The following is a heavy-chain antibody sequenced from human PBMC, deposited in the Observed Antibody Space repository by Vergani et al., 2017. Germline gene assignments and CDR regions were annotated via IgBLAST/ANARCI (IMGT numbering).Heavy chain of an antibody. V-gene: IGHV3-23*01. Sequence: EVQLLESGGGLVQPGGSLSLSCAASGFTFSSYAMSWVRQAPGKGLEWVSAIGGSGGSTYYADSVKGRFTISRDNSKNTLYLQMNILRAEDTAVYYCAIAGITIFGVFIKVHYMDVWGKGTTVTVAS. CDR1: GFTFSSYA. J-gene: IGHJ6*03. D-gene: IGHD3-3*01. CDR3: AIAGITIFGVFIKVHYMDV. CDR2: IGGSGGST.